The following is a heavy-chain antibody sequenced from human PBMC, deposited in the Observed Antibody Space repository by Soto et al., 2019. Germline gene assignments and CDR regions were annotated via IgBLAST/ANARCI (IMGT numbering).Heavy chain of an antibody. V-gene: IGHV1-3*01. CDR2: INAGNGNT. D-gene: IGHD3-10*01. J-gene: IGHJ6*02. CDR3: ARQWFGELFSGKDV. CDR1: GYTFTSYA. Sequence: QVQLVQSGAEVKKPGASVKVSCKASGYTFTSYAMHWVRQAPGQRLEWMGWINAGNGNTKYSRKFQGRVTITRDTTASRAYRGMSILISEDTAVYYCARQWFGELFSGKDVWGQGTTVTVSS.